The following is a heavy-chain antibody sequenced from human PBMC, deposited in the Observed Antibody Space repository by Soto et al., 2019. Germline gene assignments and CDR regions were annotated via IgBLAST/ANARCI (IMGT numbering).Heavy chain of an antibody. J-gene: IGHJ4*02. D-gene: IGHD2-15*01. Sequence: GGSLRLSCAASGFTFSSYGMHWVRQAPGKGLEWVAVIWYDGSNKYYADSVKGRFTISRDNSKNTLYLQMNSLRAEDTAVYYCARDLWVAGGGFDYWGQGTLVTVSS. V-gene: IGHV3-33*01. CDR3: ARDLWVAGGGFDY. CDR1: GFTFSSYG. CDR2: IWYDGSNK.